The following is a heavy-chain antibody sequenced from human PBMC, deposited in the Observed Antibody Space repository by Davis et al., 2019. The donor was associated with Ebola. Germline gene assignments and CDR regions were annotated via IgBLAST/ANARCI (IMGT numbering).Heavy chain of an antibody. J-gene: IGHJ4*02. Sequence: SETLSLTCAVYGGSFSGYYWSWIRQPPGKGLEWIGEINHSGSTNYNPSLQSRVTISVDTSKNQFSLKLSSVTASDTAVYYCARGRQWLVLGLDYWGQGTLVTVSS. V-gene: IGHV4-34*01. CDR1: GGSFSGYY. D-gene: IGHD6-19*01. CDR2: INHSGST. CDR3: ARGRQWLVLGLDY.